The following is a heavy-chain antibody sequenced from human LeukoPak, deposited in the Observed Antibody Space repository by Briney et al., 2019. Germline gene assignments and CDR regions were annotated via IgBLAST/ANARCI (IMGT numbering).Heavy chain of an antibody. CDR1: GLTFSSYS. V-gene: IGHV3-48*04. D-gene: IGHD6-13*01. CDR2: ISGSAGTK. Sequence: PGGSLRLSCAASGLTFSSYSMTWVRQAPGKGLEWVSYISGSAGTKYYADSVKGRFTISRDNAKNSLYLQMNSLRAEDTAVYYCARGRYSSSWYSDYWGQGTLVTVSS. J-gene: IGHJ4*02. CDR3: ARGRYSSSWYSDY.